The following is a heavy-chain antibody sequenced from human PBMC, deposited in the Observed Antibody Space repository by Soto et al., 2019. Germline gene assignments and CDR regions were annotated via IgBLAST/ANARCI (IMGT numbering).Heavy chain of an antibody. D-gene: IGHD1-26*01. V-gene: IGHV4-34*01. J-gene: IGHJ4*02. CDR1: GGSFSGYY. Sequence: SETLSLTCAVYGGSFSGYYWSWIRQPPGKGLEWIGEINHSGSTNYNPSLKSRVTISVDTSKNQFSLKLSSVTAADTAVYYCARRHHRSEGEFDYWGQGTLVTVSS. CDR2: INHSGST. CDR3: ARRHHRSEGEFDY.